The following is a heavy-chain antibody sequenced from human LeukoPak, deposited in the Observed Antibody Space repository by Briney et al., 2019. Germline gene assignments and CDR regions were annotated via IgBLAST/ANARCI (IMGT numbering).Heavy chain of an antibody. V-gene: IGHV4-38-2*02. CDR1: GYSISSGYY. J-gene: IGHJ4*02. CDR2: INHSGST. CDR3: ARQVEATVTTIDY. D-gene: IGHD4-17*01. Sequence: SETLSLTCTVSGYSISSGYYWGWIRQPPGKGLEWIGEINHSGSTNYNPSLKSRVTISVDASKNQFSLKLSSVTAADTAVYYCARQVEATVTTIDYWGQGTLVTVSS.